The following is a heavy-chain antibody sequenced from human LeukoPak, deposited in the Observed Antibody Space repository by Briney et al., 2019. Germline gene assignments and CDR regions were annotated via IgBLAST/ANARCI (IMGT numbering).Heavy chain of an antibody. D-gene: IGHD2-15*01. Sequence: PGRSLRLSCAASGFTFSNYGMHWVRQAPGKGLEWVAVISDDGTNEYYVDSVKGRFTISRDNSKNTLYLQMNSLRAEDTAVYYCAGGLLGCRRGSCYPTDYWGQGTLVIVSS. CDR2: ISDDGTNE. V-gene: IGHV3-30*03. J-gene: IGHJ4*02. CDR3: AGGLLGCRRGSCYPTDY. CDR1: GFTFSNYG.